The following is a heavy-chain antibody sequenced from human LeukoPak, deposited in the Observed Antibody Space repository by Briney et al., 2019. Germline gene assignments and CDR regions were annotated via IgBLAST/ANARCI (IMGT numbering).Heavy chain of an antibody. CDR2: ITGSGGST. V-gene: IGHV3-23*01. CDR3: ATIYYYVMDV. CDR1: GFTFTTYA. Sequence: GGSLRLSCAASGFTFTTYAMSWVRQAPGKGLEWVSAITGSGGSTSYADSVKGRFTISRDNSKNTLYLQMNSLRAEDTALYYCATIYYYVMDVCGGGTTVTVSS. J-gene: IGHJ6*04.